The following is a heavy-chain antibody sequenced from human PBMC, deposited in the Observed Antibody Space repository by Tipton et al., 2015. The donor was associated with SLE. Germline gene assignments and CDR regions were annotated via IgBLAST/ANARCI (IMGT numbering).Heavy chain of an antibody. D-gene: IGHD3-16*01. J-gene: IGHJ4*02. Sequence: SLRLSCEGSGFTFSDSALHWVRQASGKGLEWVGRVRSKASNYATAHIASVKGRFTVSRDDSKNTAYLQMNSLKTEDTAVYYCATSFGSTSYYFDHWGQGTLVTVSS. V-gene: IGHV3-73*01. CDR2: VRSKASNYAT. CDR1: GFTFSDSA. CDR3: ATSFGSTSYYFDH.